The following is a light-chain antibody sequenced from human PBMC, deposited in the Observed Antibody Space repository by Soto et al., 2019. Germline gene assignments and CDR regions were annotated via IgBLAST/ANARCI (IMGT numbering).Light chain of an antibody. CDR3: QQYSGSLPYT. V-gene: IGKV3-20*01. CDR2: VAS. Sequence: EIVLTQSPDTLSLSPGETATLSCRASQSVYNRYLAWYQQKPGQAPRLLIYVASFRDPGTPDRFSGSGSGSDLTLTISRLEPEDFGVYYCQQYSGSLPYTFGQGTKLEI. CDR1: QSVYNRY. J-gene: IGKJ2*01.